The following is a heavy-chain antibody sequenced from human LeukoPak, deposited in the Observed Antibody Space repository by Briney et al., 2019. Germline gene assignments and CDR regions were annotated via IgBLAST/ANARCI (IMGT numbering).Heavy chain of an antibody. CDR2: ISGSGDST. CDR3: ARDLGYCTNGVCHTRFDY. Sequence: GGSLRLSCAASGFTFSSYAMSWVRQAPGKGLEWVSAISGSGDSTYYGDSVKGRFTISRDNSKNTLYLQMNSLRAEDTAVYYCARDLGYCTNGVCHTRFDYWGQGTLVAVSS. D-gene: IGHD2-8*01. CDR1: GFTFSSYA. V-gene: IGHV3-23*01. J-gene: IGHJ4*02.